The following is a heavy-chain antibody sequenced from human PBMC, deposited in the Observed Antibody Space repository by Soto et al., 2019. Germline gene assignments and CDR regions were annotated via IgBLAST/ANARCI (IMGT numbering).Heavy chain of an antibody. D-gene: IGHD6-13*01. CDR2: INPSVGST. Sequence: QVQLVQSGAEVKKPGASVNVSCKASGYTFTTYYMHWVRQAPGQGLEWMGIINPSVGSTSYAQKFHGRVTMTRDTSTSTVYMELSGLRSEDTAVYYCAKPSSSSWYYFDYWGQGTLVTVSS. CDR3: AKPSSSSWYYFDY. CDR1: GYTFTTYY. V-gene: IGHV1-46*03. J-gene: IGHJ4*02.